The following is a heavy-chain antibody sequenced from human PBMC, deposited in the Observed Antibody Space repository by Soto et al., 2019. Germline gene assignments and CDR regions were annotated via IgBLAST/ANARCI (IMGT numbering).Heavy chain of an antibody. CDR3: ARANYDYVWGSYRYNWFDP. CDR2: IIPILGTA. CDR1: GGSFSSYA. J-gene: IGHJ5*02. V-gene: IGHV1-69*13. Sequence: ASVKVSCKASGGSFSSYAISWVRQAPGQGLQWMGGIIPILGTANYEQKFQGRVTITADESTSTAYMELSSLRSEDTAVYYCARANYDYVWGSYRYNWFDPWGQGTLVTVSS. D-gene: IGHD3-16*02.